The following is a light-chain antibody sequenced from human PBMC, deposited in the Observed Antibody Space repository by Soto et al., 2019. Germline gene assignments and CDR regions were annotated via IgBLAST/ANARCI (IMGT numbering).Light chain of an antibody. CDR1: QSISSW. V-gene: IGKV1-5*03. Sequence: DIQMTQSPSTLSASVGDRVTITCRAGQSISSWLAWYQQKPGKAPKLLIYKASSLESGVPSRFSGSGSGTEFTLTISSLQPVDFATYYCQQYNSNSRTFGQGTKVEIK. J-gene: IGKJ1*01. CDR2: KAS. CDR3: QQYNSNSRT.